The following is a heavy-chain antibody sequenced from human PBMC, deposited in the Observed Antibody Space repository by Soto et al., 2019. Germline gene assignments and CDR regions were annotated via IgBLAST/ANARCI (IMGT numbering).Heavy chain of an antibody. J-gene: IGHJ4*02. CDR3: ASALLDYGDYYFDY. V-gene: IGHV4-4*07. CDR1: GGSISSYY. D-gene: IGHD4-17*01. Sequence: SETLSLTCTVSGGSISSYYWIWIRQPAGKGLEWIGRIYISGSTNYNPSLESRVTMSVDTSKNQFSLRLSSVTAADTAVYYCASALLDYGDYYFDYWGQGTLVTLSS. CDR2: IYISGST.